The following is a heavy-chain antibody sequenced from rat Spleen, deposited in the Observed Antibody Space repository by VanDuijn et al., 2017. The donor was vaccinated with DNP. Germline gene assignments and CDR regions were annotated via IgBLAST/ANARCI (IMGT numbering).Heavy chain of an antibody. CDR1: GYTFTTYY. CDR2: INTGSGGT. Sequence: QVQLQQSGAELAKPGSSVKISCEASGYTFTTYYITWIKQTTGQGLEYIGYINTGSGGTNFNEKFKGKATLTADKSSSTAFMQLSSLTPDDSAVYYCARSGSYAMDAWGQGTSVTVSS. D-gene: IGHD5-1*01. J-gene: IGHJ4*01. CDR3: ARSGSYAMDA. V-gene: IGHV1-43*01.